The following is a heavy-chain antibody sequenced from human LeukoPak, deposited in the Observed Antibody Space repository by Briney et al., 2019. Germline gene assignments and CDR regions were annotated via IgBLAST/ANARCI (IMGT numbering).Heavy chain of an antibody. D-gene: IGHD3-22*01. V-gene: IGHV3-48*01. CDR3: ARVLHKRNYDSSDYYGY. J-gene: IGHJ4*02. CDR2: ISSGSSTI. CDR1: GFICSSYS. Sequence: PGGCLRLSCAASGFICSSYSMDWVRQAPGKGLEWVSYISSGSSTIYYADSVKGRFTISRDNAKNSLYLQMNSLRAEDTAVSYCARVLHKRNYDSSDYYGYWGQGTLVTVSS.